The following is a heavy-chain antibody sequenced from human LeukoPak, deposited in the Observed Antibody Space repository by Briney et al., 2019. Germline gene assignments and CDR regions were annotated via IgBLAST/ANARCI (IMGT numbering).Heavy chain of an antibody. Sequence: ASVKVSCKAPGYTFTGYYMHWVRQAPGQGLEWMGIINPSGGSTSYAQKFQGRVTMTRDMSTSTVYMELSSLRSEDTAVYYCARHGSFTMVRGRLRYYYMDVWGKGTTVTISS. CDR2: INPSGGST. V-gene: IGHV1-46*01. CDR1: GYTFTGYY. D-gene: IGHD3-10*01. J-gene: IGHJ6*03. CDR3: ARHGSFTMVRGRLRYYYMDV.